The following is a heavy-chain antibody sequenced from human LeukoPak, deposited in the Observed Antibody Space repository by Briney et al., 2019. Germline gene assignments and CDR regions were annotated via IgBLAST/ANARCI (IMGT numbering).Heavy chain of an antibody. CDR3: ARVYHDYIGDGTGPFDY. V-gene: IGHV3-53*01. Sequence: GGSLRLSCAASGFTVSSNYMSWVRQAPGKGLEWVSVSYSGGSTYYADSVKGRFTISRDNSKNTLYLQMNSLRAEDTAVYYCARVYHDYIGDGTGPFDYWGQGTLVTVSS. J-gene: IGHJ4*02. CDR1: GFTVSSNY. CDR2: SYSGGST. D-gene: IGHD4-11*01.